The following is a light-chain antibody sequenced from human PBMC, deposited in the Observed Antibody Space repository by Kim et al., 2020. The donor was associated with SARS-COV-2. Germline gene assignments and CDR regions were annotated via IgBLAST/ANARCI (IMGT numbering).Light chain of an antibody. CDR2: GAS. V-gene: IGKV3-15*01. J-gene: IGKJ1*01. CDR3: QQYNNWWT. Sequence: SGFQGESPSRTCRASQSVSNKSGWYQKTAGQATMLIIYGASTRATGVQGRFSGSGAGTVFTLTISSLQSDDFAFYYCQQYNNWWTFGQGTKVDIK. CDR1: QSVSNK.